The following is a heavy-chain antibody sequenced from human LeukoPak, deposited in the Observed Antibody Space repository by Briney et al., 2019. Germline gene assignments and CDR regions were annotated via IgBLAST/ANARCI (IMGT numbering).Heavy chain of an antibody. CDR1: GFTFSNYA. J-gene: IGHJ4*02. CDR3: AKRPGYSDY. Sequence: EGSLRLSCAASGFTFSNYAMSWVRQAPGKGLEWVSSISGGGGTTYYADSVKGRFTISRDNSKSTLYLQMNSLRAEDTAVYYCAKRPGYSDYWGQGTLVTVSS. CDR2: ISGGGGTT. V-gene: IGHV3-23*01.